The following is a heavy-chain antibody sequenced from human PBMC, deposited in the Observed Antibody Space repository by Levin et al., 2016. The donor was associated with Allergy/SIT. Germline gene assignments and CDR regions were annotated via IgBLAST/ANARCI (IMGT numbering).Heavy chain of an antibody. CDR2: IYPGDSDT. D-gene: IGHD3-22*01. J-gene: IGHJ4*02. Sequence: VRQMPGKGLEWMGIIYPGDSDTRYSPSFQGQVTISADKSISTAYLQWSSLKASDTAMYYCARHALVPSYYYDSRVEGGFDYWGQGTLVTVSS. V-gene: IGHV5-51*01. CDR3: ARHALVPSYYYDSRVEGGFDY.